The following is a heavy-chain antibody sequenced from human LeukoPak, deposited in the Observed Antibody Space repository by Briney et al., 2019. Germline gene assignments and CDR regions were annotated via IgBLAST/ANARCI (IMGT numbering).Heavy chain of an antibody. Sequence: SQTLSLTCTVSGGSVRRGNYYWTWIRQPAGSGLEWIGRIYTSGTTDYNPSLRTRVTISVDASRNQFPLNLSSVTAADTAVYYCARWSGSVTARNYYYYMDVWGEGTTVTVSS. CDR3: ARWSGSVTARNYYYYMDV. V-gene: IGHV4-61*02. CDR2: IYTSGTT. J-gene: IGHJ6*03. D-gene: IGHD6-6*01. CDR1: GGSVRRGNYY.